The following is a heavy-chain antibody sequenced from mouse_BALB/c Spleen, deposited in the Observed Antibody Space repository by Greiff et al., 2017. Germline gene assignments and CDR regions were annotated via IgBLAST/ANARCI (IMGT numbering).Heavy chain of an antibody. D-gene: IGHD4-1*01. CDR2: ILPGSGST. Sequence: VQLQQSGAELMKPGASVKISCKATGYTFSSYWIEWVKQRPGHGLEWIGEILPGSGSTNYNEKFKGKATFTADTSSNTAYMQLSSLTSEDSAVYYCARGVWDYAMDYWGQGTSVTVSS. J-gene: IGHJ4*01. V-gene: IGHV1-9*01. CDR1: GYTFSSYW. CDR3: ARGVWDYAMDY.